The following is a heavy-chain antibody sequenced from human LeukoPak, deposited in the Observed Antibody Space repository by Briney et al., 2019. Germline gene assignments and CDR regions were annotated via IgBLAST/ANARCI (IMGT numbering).Heavy chain of an antibody. CDR1: GYSISSGYY. V-gene: IGHV4-38-2*02. CDR2: IYHGGST. Sequence: SQTLSLTCTVSGYSISSGYYWGWIRQPPGKGLECIGSIYHGGSTYYNPSINSPPTTSANTSKNQFSMRLSSETTTDTAVYYCARELRSGSYNSGYWGEGTQVTVSS. J-gene: IGHJ4*02. D-gene: IGHD1-26*01. CDR3: ARELRSGSYNSGY.